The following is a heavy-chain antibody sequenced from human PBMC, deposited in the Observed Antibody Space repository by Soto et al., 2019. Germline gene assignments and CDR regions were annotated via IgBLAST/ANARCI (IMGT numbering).Heavy chain of an antibody. CDR3: ARAPRPSYYGMDV. CDR1: GFTFSDYY. Sequence: QVQLVESGGGLVKPGGSLRLSCAASGFTFSDYYMSWIRQAPGKGLEWVSYISSSSSYTNYADSVKGRFTISRDNAKNSLYRQMNSLRAEDTAVYYCARAPRPSYYGMDVWGQGTTVTVSS. CDR2: ISSSSSYT. V-gene: IGHV3-11*05. J-gene: IGHJ6*02.